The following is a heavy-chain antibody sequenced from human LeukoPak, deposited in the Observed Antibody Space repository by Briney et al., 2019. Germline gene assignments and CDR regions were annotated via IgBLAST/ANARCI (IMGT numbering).Heavy chain of an antibody. D-gene: IGHD2-2*01. CDR1: GYTFSSYA. J-gene: IGHJ6*02. CDR3: AGRVVPAAIYGMDV. CDR2: IIPIFGTA. Sequence: ASVKVSCKASGYTFSSYAISWVRQAPGQGLEWMGGIIPIFGTANYAQKFQGRVTITADESTSTAYMELSSLRSEDTAVYYCAGRVVPAAIYGMDVWGQGTTVTVSS. V-gene: IGHV1-69*13.